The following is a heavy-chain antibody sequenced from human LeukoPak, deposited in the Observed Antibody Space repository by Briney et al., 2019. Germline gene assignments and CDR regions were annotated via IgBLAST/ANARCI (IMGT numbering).Heavy chain of an antibody. Sequence: GGSQRLSCAASGFTFSSYSMNWVRQAPGKGLEWVSSISSSSSYIYYADSVKGRFTISRDNAKNSLYLQMNSLRAEDTAVYYCARDGQECGGTSCFDYWGQGTLVAVSS. CDR3: ARDGQECGGTSCFDY. CDR1: GFTFSSYS. D-gene: IGHD2-2*01. V-gene: IGHV3-21*01. J-gene: IGHJ4*02. CDR2: ISSSSSYI.